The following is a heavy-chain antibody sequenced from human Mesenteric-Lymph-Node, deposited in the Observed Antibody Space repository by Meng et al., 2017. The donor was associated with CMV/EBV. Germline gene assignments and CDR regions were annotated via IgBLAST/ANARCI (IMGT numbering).Heavy chain of an antibody. J-gene: IGHJ6*02. Sequence: SETLSLTCTVSGGSISSYYWSWIRQPPGKGLEWIGYIYYSGSTNYNPSLKSRVTISVDTSKNQFSLKLSSVTAADTAVYYCASSRADCSPTSCRYYYYYGMDVWGQGTTVTVSS. CDR1: GGSISSYY. V-gene: IGHV4-59*01. D-gene: IGHD2-2*01. CDR2: IYYSGST. CDR3: ASSRADCSPTSCRYYYYYGMDV.